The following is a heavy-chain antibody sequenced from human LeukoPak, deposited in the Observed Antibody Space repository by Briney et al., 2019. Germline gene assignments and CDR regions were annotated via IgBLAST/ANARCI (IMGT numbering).Heavy chain of an antibody. Sequence: GGSLRLSCAASGFTFDDYAMHWVRQAPGKGLEWVSGISWNSGSIGYADSVKGRFTISRDNSKNTLYLQMNSLRVEDTAVYYGARISLAFGMDVWGQGTTVIVSS. CDR3: ARISLAFGMDV. CDR1: GFTFDDYA. V-gene: IGHV3-9*01. CDR2: ISWNSGSI. D-gene: IGHD3-16*01. J-gene: IGHJ6*02.